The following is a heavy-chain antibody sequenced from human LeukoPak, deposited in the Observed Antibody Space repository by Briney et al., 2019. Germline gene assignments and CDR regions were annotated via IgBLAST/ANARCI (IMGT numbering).Heavy chain of an antibody. J-gene: IGHJ6*03. V-gene: IGHV1-8*01. D-gene: IGHD3-3*01. CDR3: ARDKPGEGYDFWSGYYTHYYMDV. Sequence: ASVKVSCKASGYTFTSYDINWVRQATGQGLEWMGWMNPNSGNTGYAQKFQGRVTMTRDTSTSTVYMELSSLRSEDTAVYYCARDKPGEGYDFWSGYYTHYYMDVWGKGTTVTVSS. CDR1: GYTFTSYD. CDR2: MNPNSGNT.